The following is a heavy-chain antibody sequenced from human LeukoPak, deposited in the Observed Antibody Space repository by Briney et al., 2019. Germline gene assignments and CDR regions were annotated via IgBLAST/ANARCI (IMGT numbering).Heavy chain of an antibody. CDR3: ASRGGTRLYYYYMDV. Sequence: GGSLGLSCAASGFTLSNAWMNWVRQAPGKGLEWVSSISSSSSYIYYADSVKGRFTISRDNAKNSLFLQMNSLRAEDTAVYYCASRGGTRLYYYYMDVWGKGTTVTVSS. J-gene: IGHJ6*03. CDR2: ISSSSSYI. V-gene: IGHV3-21*01. D-gene: IGHD2-15*01. CDR1: GFTLSNAW.